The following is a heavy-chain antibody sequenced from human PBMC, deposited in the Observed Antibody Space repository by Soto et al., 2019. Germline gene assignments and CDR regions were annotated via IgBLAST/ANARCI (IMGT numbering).Heavy chain of an antibody. Sequence: QLQLQESGPGLVKPSETLSLTCTVSGGSISSSSYYWGWIRQPPGKGLEWIGSIYYSGSTSYNSSLKSRVTISVDTSKNQFSLKLSSVTAADTAVYYCARGGDNWNDADCWGQGTLVTVSS. J-gene: IGHJ4*02. CDR2: IYYSGST. V-gene: IGHV4-39*01. D-gene: IGHD1-1*01. CDR1: GGSISSSSYY. CDR3: ARGGDNWNDADC.